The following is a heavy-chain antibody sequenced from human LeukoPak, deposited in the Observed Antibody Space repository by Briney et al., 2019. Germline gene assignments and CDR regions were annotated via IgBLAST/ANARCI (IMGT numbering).Heavy chain of an antibody. J-gene: IGHJ5*02. V-gene: IGHV3-30*03. CDR1: GFTFSTYG. CDR2: ISYDGSHK. Sequence: PGGSLRLSCAASGFTFSTYGMHWVRQAPGKGLEWVAIISYDGSHKYYADSVKGRFTISRDSAKNSLYLQMNSLRAEDTAVYYCARSIAVAGTSYNWFDPWGQGTLVTVSS. CDR3: ARSIAVAGTSYNWFDP. D-gene: IGHD6-19*01.